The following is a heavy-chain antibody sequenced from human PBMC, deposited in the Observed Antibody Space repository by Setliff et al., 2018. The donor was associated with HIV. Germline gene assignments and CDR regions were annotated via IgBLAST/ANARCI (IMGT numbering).Heavy chain of an antibody. CDR2: IYHSGTT. V-gene: IGHV4-39*07. CDR1: GGSISSGGFY. Sequence: SETLSLTCTVSGGSISSGGFYWYWILQPAGEGLEWIGSIYHSGTTYYNPSLKSRVTISVDTSKNQFSLKLSSATAADTAVYYCARRLQFLEFLHGVGGLDVWGQGTTVTVSS. J-gene: IGHJ6*02. CDR3: ARRLQFLEFLHGVGGLDV. D-gene: IGHD3-3*01.